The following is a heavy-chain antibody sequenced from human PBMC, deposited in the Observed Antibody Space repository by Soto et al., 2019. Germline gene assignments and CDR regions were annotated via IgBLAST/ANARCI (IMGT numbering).Heavy chain of an antibody. CDR1: GYTFTSYY. CDR3: ASGWRSDSSGYSWVNWFGP. V-gene: IGHV1-46*01. J-gene: IGHJ5*02. Sequence: GASVKVSCKASGYTFTSYYMHWVRQAPGQGLEWMGIINPSGGSTSYAQKFQGRVTMTRDTSTSTVYMELSSLRSEDTAVYYCASGWRSDSSGYSWVNWFGPWGRGTLVTVS. D-gene: IGHD3-22*01. CDR2: INPSGGST.